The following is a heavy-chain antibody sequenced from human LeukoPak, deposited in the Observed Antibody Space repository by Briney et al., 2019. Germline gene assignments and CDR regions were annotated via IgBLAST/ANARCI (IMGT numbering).Heavy chain of an antibody. CDR2: IYSNGIT. J-gene: IGHJ2*01. CDR1: GGSIFSYY. D-gene: IGHD3-22*01. Sequence: SETLSLTCTVSGGSIFSYYWNWIRQSPGKGLEWLGYIYSNGITNYSPSLRSRGTISIATSKNQFSLRLASVTAADTAIHYCARRAYFDSSGYSPTSGYFDLWGRGTLVTVSS. V-gene: IGHV4-4*08. CDR3: ARRAYFDSSGYSPTSGYFDL.